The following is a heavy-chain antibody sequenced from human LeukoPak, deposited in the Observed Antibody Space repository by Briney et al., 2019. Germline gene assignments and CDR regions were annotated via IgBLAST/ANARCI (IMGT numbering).Heavy chain of an antibody. V-gene: IGHV3-20*04. Sequence: GGSLRLSCAASGFTFDDYGMSWVRQAPGKGLEWVSGINWNGGSIGYADSVKGRFTISRDNAKNSLYLQMNSLRAEDTAVYYCSRDVGDDWLLFPPDFDIWGQGTMVTVSS. CDR1: GFTFDDYG. CDR3: SRDVGDDWLLFPPDFDI. D-gene: IGHD3-9*01. CDR2: INWNGGSI. J-gene: IGHJ3*02.